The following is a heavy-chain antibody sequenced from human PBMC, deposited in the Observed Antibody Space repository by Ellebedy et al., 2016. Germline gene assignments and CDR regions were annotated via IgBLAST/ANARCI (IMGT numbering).Heavy chain of an antibody. D-gene: IGHD4-17*01. CDR2: IIPILGIA. V-gene: IGHV1-69*04. CDR1: GGTFSSYA. CDR3: AKLNSYTTAGGDYFDY. Sequence: ASVKVSCKASGGTFSSYAISWVRQAPGQGLEWMGRIIPILGIANYAQKFQGRVTITADKSTSTAYMELSSLRSEDTAVYYCAKLNSYTTAGGDYFDYWGQGTLVTVSS. J-gene: IGHJ4*02.